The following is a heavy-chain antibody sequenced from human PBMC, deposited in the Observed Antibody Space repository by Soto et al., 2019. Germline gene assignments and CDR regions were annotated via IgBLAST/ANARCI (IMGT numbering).Heavy chain of an antibody. CDR1: GGSISSGDYY. CDR3: ARVPFTYCGGDCYSDY. D-gene: IGHD2-21*02. CDR2: IYYSGST. Sequence: QVQLQESGPGLVKPSQTLSLTCTVSGGSISSGDYYWSWIRQPPGKGLEWIGYIYYSGSTYYNPSLKSRVTISVDTSKNQFSLKLSSVTAADTAVYYCARVPFTYCGGDCYSDYWGQGTLVTVSS. J-gene: IGHJ4*02. V-gene: IGHV4-30-4*01.